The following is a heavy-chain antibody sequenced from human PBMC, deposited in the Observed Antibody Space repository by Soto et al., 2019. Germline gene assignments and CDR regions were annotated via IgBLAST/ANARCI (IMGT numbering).Heavy chain of an antibody. D-gene: IGHD1-26*01. V-gene: IGHV3-33*05. Sequence: GSLRLSCATSGFNFKNFGMHWVRQAPGKGLEWVTFISFDGSLKYYPDSLKGRFIVSRDNSENTLHLQMISLGAEDTARYYCVRDFVGPGLDYWGRGVLVTVSS. J-gene: IGHJ4*02. CDR3: VRDFVGPGLDY. CDR1: GFNFKNFG. CDR2: ISFDGSLK.